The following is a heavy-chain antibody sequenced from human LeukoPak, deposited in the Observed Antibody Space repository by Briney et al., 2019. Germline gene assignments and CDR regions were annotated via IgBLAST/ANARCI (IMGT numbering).Heavy chain of an antibody. CDR1: GFTFSNYA. D-gene: IGHD2-15*01. CDR2: ISDSGVTT. J-gene: IGHJ6*03. V-gene: IGHV3-23*01. Sequence: GGSLRLSCAASGFTFSNYAMNWVRHAPGKGLEGVSGISDSGVTTYYADSVKGRFTTSRENSKNRVYVEMKSLRAEDTAIYYCAKSLQMYHYCMDVWGKGTTVTVSS. CDR3: AKSLQMYHYCMDV.